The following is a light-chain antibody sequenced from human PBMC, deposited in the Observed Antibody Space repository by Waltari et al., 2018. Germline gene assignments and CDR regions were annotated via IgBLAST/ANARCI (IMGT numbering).Light chain of an antibody. CDR1: QSISTN. CDR3: QQYDKWLRYS. CDR2: GAS. V-gene: IGKV3-15*01. J-gene: IGKJ2*01. Sequence: IVMTQSPATLSVSPGERATLPCRASQSISTNLAWFQEKPGQAPRLPIYGASTRATGVPARFSGSGSGTYFTLVISRLQSEDFAVYYCQQYDKWLRYSFGQGTKLEIK.